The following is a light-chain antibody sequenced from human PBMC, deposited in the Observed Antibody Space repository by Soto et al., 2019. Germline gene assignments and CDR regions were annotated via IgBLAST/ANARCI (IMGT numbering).Light chain of an antibody. Sequence: QSVVTQPPSACGTPGQGVTISCSGSSSNIGVNTVNWYQQLPGTAPKLLIYSNNLRPSGVPDRFSGSKSGTSASLAISGLQSEDEADYHCASWDDSLNGVVFGGGTKLTVL. CDR1: SSNIGVNT. CDR2: SNN. J-gene: IGLJ2*01. V-gene: IGLV1-44*01. CDR3: ASWDDSLNGVV.